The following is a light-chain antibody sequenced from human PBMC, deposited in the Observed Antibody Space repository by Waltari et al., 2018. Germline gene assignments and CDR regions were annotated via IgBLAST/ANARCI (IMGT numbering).Light chain of an antibody. V-gene: IGLV1-44*01. Sequence: QSVVTQPPSVSGTPGQRVTISCSGSISNVGGNAVTWYQHLPGMAPKLLIFSNDQRPSGVPDRFSGSKSGTAASLAISGLQSEDEADYYCGTYDDNRGGHLFCGGTKLTVL. CDR2: SND. CDR3: GTYDDNRGGHL. J-gene: IGLJ2*01. CDR1: ISNVGGNA.